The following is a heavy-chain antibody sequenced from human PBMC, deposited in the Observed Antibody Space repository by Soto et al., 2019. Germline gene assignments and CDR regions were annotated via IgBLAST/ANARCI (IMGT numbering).Heavy chain of an antibody. CDR3: VISAAKEPTFDY. CDR2: IYYSGST. Sequence: QVQLQESGPGLVKPSQTLSLTCTVSGGSISSGDYYWSWIRQPPGKGQGWIGYIYYSGSTYYNPSLXSXLAFLVATSTPQFSLRLNSVSAADTAGSYCVISAAKEPTFDYWASGLLVSVSS. V-gene: IGHV4-30-4*01. J-gene: IGHJ4*02. CDR1: GGSISSGDYY. D-gene: IGHD5-18*01.